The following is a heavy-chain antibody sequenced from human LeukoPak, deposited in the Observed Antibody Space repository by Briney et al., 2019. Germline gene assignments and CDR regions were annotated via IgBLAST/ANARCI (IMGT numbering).Heavy chain of an antibody. CDR1: GGSISSTNW. D-gene: IGHD1-26*01. CDR2: VSMTGAT. CDR3: SRESGAFCPFGY. V-gene: IGHV4-4*02. Sequence: KSSETLSLTCGVSGGSISSTNWWSWVRHPPGQGLEWIGEVSMTGATNYNPSLNGRVTMSLDGSRNQLSLTLTSVTAADTAIYYCSRESGAFCPFGYWGQGTLVIVPP. J-gene: IGHJ4*02.